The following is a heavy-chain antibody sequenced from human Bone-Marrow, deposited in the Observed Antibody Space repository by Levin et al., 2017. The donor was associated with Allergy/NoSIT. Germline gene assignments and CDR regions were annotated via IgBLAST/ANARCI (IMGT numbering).Heavy chain of an antibody. Sequence: AGGSLRLSCATSGFTFSSYSMNWVRQAPGKGLEWVSYSNSSSGTIYYADSVKGRFTISRDNAKKSLYLQMSSLRVEDTAVYYCVRGLPDYWGQGTLVTVSS. CDR1: GFTFSSYS. J-gene: IGHJ4*02. V-gene: IGHV3-48*01. CDR2: SNSSSGTI. CDR3: VRGLPDY.